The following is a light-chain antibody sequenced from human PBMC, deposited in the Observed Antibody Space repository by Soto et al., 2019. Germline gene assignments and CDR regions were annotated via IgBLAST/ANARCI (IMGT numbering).Light chain of an antibody. V-gene: IGLV7-46*01. CDR1: NVAVTSGHY. J-gene: IGLJ1*01. Sequence: QAVVTQEPSLTVSPGGTVTLTCGSSNVAVTSGHYPSWFPQKPGQAPRTRICDTNDKHSWTPARFSGSLLRDKAALKLSGAQTEDEAEYYCLLYYSSVYVFGTGTTVTVL. CDR3: LLYYSSVYV. CDR2: DTN.